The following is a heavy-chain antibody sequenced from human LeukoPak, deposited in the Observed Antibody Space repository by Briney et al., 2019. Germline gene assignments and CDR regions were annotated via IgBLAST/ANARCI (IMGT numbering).Heavy chain of an antibody. CDR3: ASGSGSYRTPYYYMDV. D-gene: IGHD3-10*01. CDR2: IYSGGST. CDR1: GFTVSSNY. Sequence: GGSLRLSCAASGFTVSSNYMSWVRQAPGKGLEWVSVIYSGGSTYYADSVKGRCTISRDNSKNKLYLQMTSLRAEDTAVYYCASGSGSYRTPYYYMDVWGTGTTVPLSS. J-gene: IGHJ6*03. V-gene: IGHV3-53*01.